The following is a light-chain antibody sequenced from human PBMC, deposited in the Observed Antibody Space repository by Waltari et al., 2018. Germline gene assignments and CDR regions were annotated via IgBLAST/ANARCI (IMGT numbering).Light chain of an antibody. CDR1: QSISNY. Sequence: DIQLTQSPSSLSASVGDRVTITCRASQSISNYLVWYQQKPGKAPILLIYKASTLKSGVPSRFSGSGSGTQFTLTISSLQPPDFATYYCQQYNTYSSFGQGTKLEIK. CDR2: KAS. V-gene: IGKV1-5*03. J-gene: IGKJ2*01. CDR3: QQYNTYSS.